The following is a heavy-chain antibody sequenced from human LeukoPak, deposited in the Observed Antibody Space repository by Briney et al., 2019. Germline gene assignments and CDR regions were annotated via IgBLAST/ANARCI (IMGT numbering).Heavy chain of an antibody. CDR3: ARDCGSTSCGDFDS. Sequence: QAGGSLRLSCEVSGFTSSTAWLTWVRQAPGKGLEWVADMRQDGSDKYYVDSVKGRFTISRDNTENSVYLQMNSLRAEDTAVYYCARDCGSTSCGDFDSWGQGTLVTVSS. CDR2: MRQDGSDK. V-gene: IGHV3-7*01. CDR1: GFTSSTAW. D-gene: IGHD2-2*01. J-gene: IGHJ4*02.